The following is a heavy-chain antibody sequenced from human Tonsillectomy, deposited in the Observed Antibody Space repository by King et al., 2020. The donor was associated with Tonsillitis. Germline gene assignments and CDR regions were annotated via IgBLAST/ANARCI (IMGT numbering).Heavy chain of an antibody. D-gene: IGHD6-6*01. CDR3: ARDKLPNPLSIAARRLFDP. CDR1: GGSISSGNYY. J-gene: IGHJ5*02. Sequence: QLQESGPGLVKPSQTLSLTCSVSGGSISSGNYYWSWIRQHPGKGLEWIGYIFYSGSTYYNPSLKSRVTISVDTSKNQFSLKLSSVTAADTAVYYCARDKLPNPLSIAARRLFDPWGQGTLVTVSS. V-gene: IGHV4-31*03. CDR2: IFYSGST.